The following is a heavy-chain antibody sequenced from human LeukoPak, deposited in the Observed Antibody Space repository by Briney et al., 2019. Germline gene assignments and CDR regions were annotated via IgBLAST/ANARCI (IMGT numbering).Heavy chain of an antibody. V-gene: IGHV3-49*04. CDR1: GFTFGDYA. CDR2: IRSKTYGGTT. CDR3: ARGIDY. J-gene: IGHJ4*02. Sequence: GGSLRLSCTASGFTFGDYAMSWVRQAPGKGLEWVGFIRSKTYGGTTEYAASVKGRFTISRDDSKSIAYLQMNSLKTEDTAVYYCARGIDYWGRGTLVTVSS.